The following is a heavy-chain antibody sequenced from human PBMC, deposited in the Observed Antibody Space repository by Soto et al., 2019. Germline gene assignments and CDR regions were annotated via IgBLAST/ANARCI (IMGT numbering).Heavy chain of an antibody. V-gene: IGHV3-30*18. D-gene: IGHD2-2*01. CDR1: GFTFSSYG. J-gene: IGHJ4*02. CDR3: AKDRRGYCSSTSCPYFDY. CDR2: ISYDGSNK. Sequence: GGSLRLSCAASGFTFSSYGMHWVRQAPGKGLEWVAVISYDGSNKYYADSVKGRFTISRDNSKNTLYLQMNSLRAEDTAVYYFAKDRRGYCSSTSCPYFDYWGQGTLVTVSS.